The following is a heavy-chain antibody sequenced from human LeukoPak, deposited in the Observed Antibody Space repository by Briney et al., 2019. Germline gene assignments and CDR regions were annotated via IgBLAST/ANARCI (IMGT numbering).Heavy chain of an antibody. CDR1: GYTFTSYG. CDR3: ARVGAAAGNRDDAFDI. V-gene: IGHV1-18*01. D-gene: IGHD6-13*01. Sequence: ASVKVSCKASGYTFTSYGISWVRQAPGQGLEWMGWISAYNGNTNYAQKLQGRVTMTTDTSTSTAYIELRSLRSDDTAVYYCARVGAAAGNRDDAFDIWGQGTMVTVSS. J-gene: IGHJ3*02. CDR2: ISAYNGNT.